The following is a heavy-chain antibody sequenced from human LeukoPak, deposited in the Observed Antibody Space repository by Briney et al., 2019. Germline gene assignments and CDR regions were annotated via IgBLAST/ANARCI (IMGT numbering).Heavy chain of an antibody. CDR2: IKQDGSET. J-gene: IGHJ4*02. V-gene: IGHV3-7*01. CDR1: GFTFSNHW. Sequence: PGGSLRLSCATSGFTFSNHWMNWVRLAPGKGLEWVANIKQDGSETYYVDSVKGRFTISRDNAKNSLYLQMNSLRAEDTAVYYCTRGLFFGYWGQGTLVTVSS. CDR3: TRGLFFGY. D-gene: IGHD3-3*01.